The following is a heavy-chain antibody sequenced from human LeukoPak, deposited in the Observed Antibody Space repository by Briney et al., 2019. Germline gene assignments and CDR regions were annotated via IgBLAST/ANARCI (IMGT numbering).Heavy chain of an antibody. CDR3: AASAYSSSSGDY. CDR2: IVVGSGNT. V-gene: IGHV1-58*02. D-gene: IGHD6-6*01. Sequence: SVKVSCKASGFTFTSSAMQWVRQARGQRLEWIGWIVVGSGNTNYAQEFQERVTITRDMSTSTAYMELSSLRSEDTAVYYCAASAYSSSSGDYWGQGTLVTVSS. CDR1: GFTFTSSA. J-gene: IGHJ4*02.